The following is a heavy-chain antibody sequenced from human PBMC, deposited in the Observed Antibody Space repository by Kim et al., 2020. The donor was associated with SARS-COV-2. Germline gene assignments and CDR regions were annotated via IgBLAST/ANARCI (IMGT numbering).Heavy chain of an antibody. Sequence: GESLKISCKGSGYSFTSYWIGWVRQMPGKGLEWMGIIYPGDSDTRYSPSFQGQVTISADKSISTAYLQWSSLKASDTAMYYCARIVYDYVWGSYRYPPDYWGQGTLVTVSS. D-gene: IGHD3-16*02. V-gene: IGHV5-51*01. CDR3: ARIVYDYVWGSYRYPPDY. J-gene: IGHJ4*02. CDR1: GYSFTSYW. CDR2: IYPGDSDT.